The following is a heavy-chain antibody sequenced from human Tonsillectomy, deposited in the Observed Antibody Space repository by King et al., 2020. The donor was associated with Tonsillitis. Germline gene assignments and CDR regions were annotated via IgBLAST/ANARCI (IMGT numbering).Heavy chain of an antibody. CDR2: IYYRGTT. J-gene: IGHJ4*02. CDR3: ARHLEGYYDFDY. V-gene: IGHV4-59*01. Sequence: QLQESGPGLVKPSETLSLTCTVSGVSINSYYWSWIRQPPGKGLEWIGYIYYRGTTNYNPSLKSRVNISVDTSKNQFSLKVSSVTAADTAVYYCARHLEGYYDFDYWGQGTLVTVSS. D-gene: IGHD2-15*01. CDR1: GVSINSYY.